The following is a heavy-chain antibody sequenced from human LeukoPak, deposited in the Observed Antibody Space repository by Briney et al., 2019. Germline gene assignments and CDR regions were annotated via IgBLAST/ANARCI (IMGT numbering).Heavy chain of an antibody. V-gene: IGHV4-59*08. D-gene: IGHD4-17*01. J-gene: IGHJ4*02. CDR1: GGSISSYY. Sequence: PSETLSLNCTVSGGSISSYYWSWIRQPPGKGLEWIGYIYYSGSTNYNPSLKSRVTMSVDTSKNQFSLNLSSVTAADTAVYYCARSYGDYLNFDYWGQGILVTVSS. CDR3: ARSYGDYLNFDY. CDR2: IYYSGST.